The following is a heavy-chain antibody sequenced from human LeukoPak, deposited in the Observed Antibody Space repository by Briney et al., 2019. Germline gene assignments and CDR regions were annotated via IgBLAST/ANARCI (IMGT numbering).Heavy chain of an antibody. V-gene: IGHV4-39*07. D-gene: IGHD6-13*01. Sequence: SETLSLTCTVSGGSISSSSYYWGWIRQPPGKGLEWIGSIYYSGSTYYNPSLKSRVTMSVDTSKNQFSLKLSSVTAADTAVYYCARVFSSSWSYYYFDYWGQGTLVTVSS. J-gene: IGHJ4*02. CDR3: ARVFSSSWSYYYFDY. CDR2: IYYSGST. CDR1: GGSISSSSYY.